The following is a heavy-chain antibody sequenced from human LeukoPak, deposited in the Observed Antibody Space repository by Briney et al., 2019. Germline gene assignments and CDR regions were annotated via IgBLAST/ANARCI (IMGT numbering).Heavy chain of an antibody. V-gene: IGHV3-23*01. J-gene: IGHJ4*02. Sequence: QAGGSLRLSCAASGFTFISYSMNWVRQAPGKGLEWVSTISGGGGSTYYADSVKGRFTISRDNSKNTLYLQVNSLRAEDTAVYYCAKGGKWDVTPFDYWGQGTLVTVSS. CDR1: GFTFISYS. CDR2: ISGGGGST. D-gene: IGHD1-26*01. CDR3: AKGGKWDVTPFDY.